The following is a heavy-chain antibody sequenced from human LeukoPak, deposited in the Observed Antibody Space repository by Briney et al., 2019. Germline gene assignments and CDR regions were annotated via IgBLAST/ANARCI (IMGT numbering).Heavy chain of an antibody. CDR2: IYPRDSTT. CDR3: ARRAIIQGTSALDF. CDR1: GYSFTSYW. V-gene: IGHV5-51*01. J-gene: IGHJ4*02. Sequence: HGESLKISCKGSGYSFTSYWIGWVRQMPGKGLEWMGIIYPRDSTTRYSPAFEGQVTISVDKSITTAYLQWSSLKASDTAMYYCARRAIIQGTSALDFWGQGTVVIVSS. D-gene: IGHD3-3*01.